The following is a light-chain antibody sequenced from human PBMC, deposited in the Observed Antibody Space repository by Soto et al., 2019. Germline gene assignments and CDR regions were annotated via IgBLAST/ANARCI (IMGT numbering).Light chain of an antibody. V-gene: IGKV1-39*01. CDR2: AAS. CDR1: QSTSSY. J-gene: IGKJ3*01. CDR3: QHCYSTPFN. Sequence: DIQMTQSPSSLSASVGDRVTITCRASQSTSSYLNWYQQKPGKAPKLLIYAASSLQSGAPSRFSGSGSGTDFTLTISSLQPEDFATYYCQHCYSTPFNFGPGTKVDIK.